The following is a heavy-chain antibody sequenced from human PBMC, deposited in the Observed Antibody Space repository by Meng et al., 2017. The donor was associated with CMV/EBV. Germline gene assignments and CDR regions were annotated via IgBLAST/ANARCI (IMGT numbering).Heavy chain of an antibody. J-gene: IGHJ6*02. CDR1: GFTFTNYG. CDR3: ATATGYYYGMDV. CDR2: IRYDGSEK. Sequence: GESLKISCAASGFTFTNYGMHWVRQAPDKGLEWVAFIRYDGSEKYYGDSVEGRLTISRDNSKNTVYLQMNRLRVDDTALYYCATATGYYYGMDVWGQGTTVTVSS. V-gene: IGHV3-30*02.